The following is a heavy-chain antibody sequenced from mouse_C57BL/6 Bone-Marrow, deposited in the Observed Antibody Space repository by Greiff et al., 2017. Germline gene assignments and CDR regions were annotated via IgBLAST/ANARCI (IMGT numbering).Heavy chain of an antibody. Sequence: EVQLQQSGPELVKPGASVKIPCKASGYTFTDYNMDWVKQSHGKSLEWIGDINPNHGGTIYNQKFKGKATLTVDKSSSPAYMELRSLTSEDTAVYYCARSYYYYGSRRYFDVWGTGTTVTVSS. D-gene: IGHD1-1*01. CDR1: GYTFTDYN. CDR2: INPNHGGT. V-gene: IGHV1-18*01. J-gene: IGHJ1*03. CDR3: ARSYYYYGSRRYFDV.